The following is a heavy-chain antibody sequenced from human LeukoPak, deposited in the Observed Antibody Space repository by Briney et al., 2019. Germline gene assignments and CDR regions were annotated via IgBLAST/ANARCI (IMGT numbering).Heavy chain of an antibody. D-gene: IGHD3-10*01. CDR1: GDSVSSNSAA. CDR2: TYYRSKWYN. J-gene: IGHJ5*02. V-gene: IGHV6-1*01. CDR3: ARMKKYVAHGDSNWFDP. Sequence: SQTLSLTCAISGDSVSSNSAAWNWIRQSPSRGLEWLGRTYYRSKWYNDYAVSVKSRITINPDTSKNQFSLKLTSVTAADTAVYYCARMKKYVAHGDSNWFDPWGQGTLVTVSS.